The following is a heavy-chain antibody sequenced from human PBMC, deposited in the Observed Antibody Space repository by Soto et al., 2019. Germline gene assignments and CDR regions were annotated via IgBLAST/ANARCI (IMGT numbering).Heavy chain of an antibody. J-gene: IGHJ4*02. CDR2: ISGSGGST. Sequence: PGGSLRLSCAASGFTFSSYAMSWVRQAPGKGLEWVSAISGSGGSTYYADSVKGRFTISRDNSKNTLYLQMNSLRAEDTAVYYCAKDTGVRYFDWPPHFDYWGQGTLVTVSS. V-gene: IGHV3-23*01. CDR3: AKDTGVRYFDWPPHFDY. CDR1: GFTFSSYA. D-gene: IGHD3-9*01.